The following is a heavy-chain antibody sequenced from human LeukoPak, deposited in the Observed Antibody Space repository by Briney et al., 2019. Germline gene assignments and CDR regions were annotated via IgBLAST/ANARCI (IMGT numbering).Heavy chain of an antibody. V-gene: IGHV1-18*01. CDR3: ARDQVAVASGTGSCFDY. Sequence: ASVKVSCKASGYTFTSYGISWVRQAPGQGLEWMGWISAYNGNTNYAQKLQGRVTMTTDTSTSTAYMELRSLRSDDTAVYYCARDQVAVASGTGSCFDYWGQGTLVTVSS. CDR1: GYTFTSYG. D-gene: IGHD6-19*01. J-gene: IGHJ4*02. CDR2: ISAYNGNT.